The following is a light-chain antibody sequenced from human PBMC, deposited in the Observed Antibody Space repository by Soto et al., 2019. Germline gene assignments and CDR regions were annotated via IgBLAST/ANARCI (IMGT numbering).Light chain of an antibody. CDR2: KAS. CDR1: QSVSSW. Sequence: DIQMTQSPSTLSASVGDRVTITCRASQSVSSWLAWYQQKPGKAPNLLIYKASSLESGVPSRFSGSESGTEFTLTISSLQPDEFATYYCQQYSGYSLTFGGGTKVEIK. J-gene: IGKJ4*02. CDR3: QQYSGYSLT. V-gene: IGKV1-5*03.